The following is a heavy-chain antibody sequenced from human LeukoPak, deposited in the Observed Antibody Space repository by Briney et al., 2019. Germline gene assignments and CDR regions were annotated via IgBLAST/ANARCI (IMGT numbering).Heavy chain of an antibody. CDR3: VRDMSGVVAASTEEY. D-gene: IGHD2-15*01. CDR2: ISSTSDYL. J-gene: IGHJ4*02. Sequence: PGGSLRLSCAASGFTFSAYGMHWVRQAPGKGLEWVSSISSTSDYLDHADSLKGRFTISRDNAKKSLYLQMSSLRVEDTAGYYCVRDMSGVVAASTEEYWGQGTLVTVSS. V-gene: IGHV3-21*01. CDR1: GFTFSAYG.